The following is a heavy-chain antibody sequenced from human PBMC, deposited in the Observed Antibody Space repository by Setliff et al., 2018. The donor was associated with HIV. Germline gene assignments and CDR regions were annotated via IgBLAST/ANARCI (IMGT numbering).Heavy chain of an antibody. CDR2: INAGNGNT. Sequence: GASVKVSCKASGYTFTSYAMHWVRQAPGQRLEWMGWINAGNGNTKYSQKFQGRGTITRDTSASTAYMELSSLRSEDTAVYYCARSRSGWSSPFDYWGQGTLVTVSS. V-gene: IGHV1-3*01. J-gene: IGHJ4*02. CDR1: GYTFTSYA. D-gene: IGHD6-19*01. CDR3: ARSRSGWSSPFDY.